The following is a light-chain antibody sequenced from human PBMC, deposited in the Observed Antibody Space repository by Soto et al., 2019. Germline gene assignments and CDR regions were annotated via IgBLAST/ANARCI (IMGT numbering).Light chain of an antibody. J-gene: IGKJ5*01. CDR2: DAS. CDR3: QQRSNWPLT. CDR1: QSVSSY. Sequence: EIVLTQSPATLSLSPGERATLSCRASQSVSSYLAWYQQKPGQAPRLLIYDASNRASGIPARFSGSGSATDITLTISSLEPEEFAVYYCQQRSNWPLTYGQGTRLEIK. V-gene: IGKV3-11*01.